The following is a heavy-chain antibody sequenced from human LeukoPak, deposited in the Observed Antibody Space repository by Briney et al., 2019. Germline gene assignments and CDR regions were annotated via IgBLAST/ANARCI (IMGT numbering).Heavy chain of an antibody. CDR1: GFTFRSYG. D-gene: IGHD6-19*01. Sequence: GGSLRLSCAASGFTFRSYGMNWVRQAPGKGLEWVSGIGGSGGRTYYADSVQGRFTISRDNSKNTVDLQMNSLRAEGTAIYYCAKGRIAVAHYYGMDVWGQGTTVTVSS. V-gene: IGHV3-23*01. CDR3: AKGRIAVAHYYGMDV. CDR2: IGGSGGRT. J-gene: IGHJ6*02.